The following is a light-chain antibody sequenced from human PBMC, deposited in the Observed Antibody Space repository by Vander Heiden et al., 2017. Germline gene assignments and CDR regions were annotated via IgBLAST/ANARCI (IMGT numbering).Light chain of an antibody. CDR1: QGISSY. CDR3: QQLNSYPLT. Sequence: DIQLTHSPSFLSASVGDRVTIPCRPRQGISSYLAWYQQKPGKAPKLLIYAAPTLQSGVPSRFSGSGSGTEFTLTSSSLQPEDFATYYCQQLNSYPLTFGGGTKVEIK. J-gene: IGKJ4*01. V-gene: IGKV1-9*01. CDR2: AAP.